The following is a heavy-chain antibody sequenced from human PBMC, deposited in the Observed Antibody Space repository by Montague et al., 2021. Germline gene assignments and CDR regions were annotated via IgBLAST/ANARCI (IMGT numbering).Heavy chain of an antibody. V-gene: IGHV4-59*08. D-gene: IGHD3-10*01. Sequence: SETLSLTCTVSSGSIFHAHWSWVRQPPGKGLEWLGSMFYGGATSNNPSLKSRVTTSIDTSTNQFSLKLSFVTAAGTAVYYCAKQDYFVSGTSYKGFDPWGQGILVTVSS. CDR3: AKQDYFVSGTSYKGFDP. CDR1: SGSIFHAH. J-gene: IGHJ5*02. CDR2: MFYGGAT.